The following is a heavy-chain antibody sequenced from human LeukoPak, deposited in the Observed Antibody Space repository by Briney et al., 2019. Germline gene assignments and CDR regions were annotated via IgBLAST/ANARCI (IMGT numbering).Heavy chain of an antibody. CDR2: INPNSGGT. Sequence: GASVKVSCKASGYTFTSYDINWVRQAPGQGLEWMGWINPNSGGTNYAQKFQGRVTMTRDTSISTAYMELSRLRSDDTAVYYCARDSGQLLWFGELRAQYNWFDPWGQGTLVTVSS. CDR1: GYTFTSYD. V-gene: IGHV1-2*02. D-gene: IGHD3-10*01. J-gene: IGHJ5*02. CDR3: ARDSGQLLWFGELRAQYNWFDP.